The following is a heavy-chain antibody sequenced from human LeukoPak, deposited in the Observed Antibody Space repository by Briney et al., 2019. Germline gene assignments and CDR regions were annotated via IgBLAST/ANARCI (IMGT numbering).Heavy chain of an antibody. J-gene: IGHJ4*02. Sequence: GGSLRLSCGASGFTFSNYGISWVRQAPGRGLEWVSYISSSSSTIYYADSVKGRFTISRDNAKNSLYLQMNSLRAQDTAVYYCARDPKQWLVLPYYPDYWGQGTLVTVSS. CDR1: GFTFSNYG. V-gene: IGHV3-48*01. CDR3: ARDPKQWLVLPYYPDY. CDR2: ISSSSSTI. D-gene: IGHD6-19*01.